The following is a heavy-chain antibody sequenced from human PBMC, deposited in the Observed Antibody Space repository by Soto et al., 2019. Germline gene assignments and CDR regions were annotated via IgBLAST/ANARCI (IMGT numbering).Heavy chain of an antibody. CDR3: AREGQLVPQFDY. J-gene: IGHJ4*02. Sequence: QVQLVQSGAEVKKPGSSVKVSCKASGGTFSSYTISWVRQAPGQGLEWMGRIIPILGIANYAQKFQGRVTITADKSMSTAYTELSSLRSEDTAVYYCAREGQLVPQFDYWGQGTLVTVSS. D-gene: IGHD6-6*01. CDR1: GGTFSSYT. CDR2: IIPILGIA. V-gene: IGHV1-69*08.